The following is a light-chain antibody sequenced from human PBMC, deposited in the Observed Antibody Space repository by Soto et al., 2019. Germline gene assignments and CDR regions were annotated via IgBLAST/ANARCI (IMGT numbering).Light chain of an antibody. CDR3: QHYGASTWT. V-gene: IGKV3-20*01. J-gene: IGKJ1*01. CDR2: GAS. CDR1: QDVSRY. Sequence: THSPHALSLSPRARATLSSTTKQDVSRYLAWYQQKPGQSPRLLIYGASSRATGVPDRFSGSGSGTDFTLTISRLEPEDFAMYYCQHYGASTWTFGQGTKVDIK.